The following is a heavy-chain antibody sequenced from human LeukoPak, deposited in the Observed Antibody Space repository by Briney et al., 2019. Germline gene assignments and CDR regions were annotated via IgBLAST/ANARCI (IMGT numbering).Heavy chain of an antibody. CDR1: GFTFSDYY. CDR2: ISSSGSTI. J-gene: IGHJ4*02. D-gene: IGHD6-13*01. Sequence: GGSLRLSCAASGFTFSDYYMSWIHQAPGKGLEWVSYISSSGSTIYYADSVKGRFTISRDNAKNSLYLQMNSLRAEDTAVYYCARDGDSSSRAAGTDYWGQGTLVTVSS. V-gene: IGHV3-11*01. CDR3: ARDGDSSSRAAGTDY.